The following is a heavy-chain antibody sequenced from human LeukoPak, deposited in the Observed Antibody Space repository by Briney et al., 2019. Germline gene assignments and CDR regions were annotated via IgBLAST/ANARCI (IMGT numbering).Heavy chain of an antibody. D-gene: IGHD1-26*01. CDR3: AGASIVGATTGWFDP. J-gene: IGHJ5*02. CDR1: GGSISSGRYY. CDR2: IYTSGST. Sequence: SETLSLTCTVSGGSISSGRYYWSWIRQPAGKGLEWIGRIYTSGSTNYNPSLKSRVTISVDTSKNQFSLKLSSVTAADTAVYYCAGASIVGATTGWFDPWGQGTLVTVSS. V-gene: IGHV4-61*02.